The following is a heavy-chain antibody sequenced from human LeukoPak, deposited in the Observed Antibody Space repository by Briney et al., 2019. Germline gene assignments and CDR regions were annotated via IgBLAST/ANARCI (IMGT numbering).Heavy chain of an antibody. D-gene: IGHD4-17*01. CDR3: ASHHGGLRSYFDY. V-gene: IGHV1-69*05. CDR1: GGTFSSYA. Sequence: SVKVSCKASGGTFSSYAISWVRQAPGQGLEWMGGIIPIFGTANYAQKFQGRVTITTDESTSTAYVELSSLRSEDTAVYYCASHHGGLRSYFDYWGQGTLVTVSS. J-gene: IGHJ4*02. CDR2: IIPIFGTA.